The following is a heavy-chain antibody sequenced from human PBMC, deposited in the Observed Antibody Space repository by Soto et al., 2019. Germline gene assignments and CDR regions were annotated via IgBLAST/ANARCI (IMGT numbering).Heavy chain of an antibody. D-gene: IGHD3-10*01. V-gene: IGHV1-46*03. J-gene: IGHJ6*03. CDR2: INPSGGST. Sequence: GASVKVSCKASGYTFTSYYMHWVRQAPGQGLEWMGIINPSGGSTSYAQKFQGRVTMTRDTSTSTVYMELSSLRSEDTAVYYCARAGVLLWFGELLFGNYYYMDVWGKGTTVTVSS. CDR3: ARAGVLLWFGELLFGNYYYMDV. CDR1: GYTFTSYY.